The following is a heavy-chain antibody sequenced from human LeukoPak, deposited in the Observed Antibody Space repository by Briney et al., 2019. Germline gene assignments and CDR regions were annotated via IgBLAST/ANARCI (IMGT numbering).Heavy chain of an antibody. D-gene: IGHD3-22*01. CDR2: ISGSGGST. CDR3: ARENDDSSGYYSYYYYYMDV. V-gene: IGHV3-23*01. CDR1: GFTFSSYA. Sequence: GGSLRLSCAASGFTFSSYAMSWVRQAPGKGLEWVSAISGSGGSTYYADSVKGRFTISRDNSKNTLYLQMNSLRAEDTAVYYCARENDDSSGYYSYYYYYMDVWGKGTTVTISS. J-gene: IGHJ6*03.